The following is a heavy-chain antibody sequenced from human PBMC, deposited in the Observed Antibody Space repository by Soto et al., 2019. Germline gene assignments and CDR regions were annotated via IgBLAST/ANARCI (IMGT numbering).Heavy chain of an antibody. J-gene: IGHJ1*01. CDR2: ISYDGSNK. CDR1: GFTFSSYA. D-gene: IGHD3-22*01. Sequence: VQLVESGGGLVQPGRSLRLSCAASGFTFSSYAMHWVRQAPGKGLEWVAVISYDGSNKYYADSVKGRFTISRDNSKNTLYLQMNSLRAEDTAVYYCARDDYDSSGYPRYFQHWGQGTLVTVSS. V-gene: IGHV3-30-3*01. CDR3: ARDDYDSSGYPRYFQH.